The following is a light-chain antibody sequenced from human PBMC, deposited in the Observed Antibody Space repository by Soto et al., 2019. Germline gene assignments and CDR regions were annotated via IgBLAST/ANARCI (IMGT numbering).Light chain of an antibody. CDR3: AAWDDSLNGYV. Sequence: QSVLTQPPSVSEAPRQRVTISCSGSSSNIGNNAVNWYQQFPGKAPKLLIYFDDLLPSGVSDRFSGSKSGTSASLAISGLQTEDEADYYCAAWDDSLNGYVFGTGTKVTVL. CDR1: SSNIGNNA. V-gene: IGLV1-36*01. CDR2: FDD. J-gene: IGLJ1*01.